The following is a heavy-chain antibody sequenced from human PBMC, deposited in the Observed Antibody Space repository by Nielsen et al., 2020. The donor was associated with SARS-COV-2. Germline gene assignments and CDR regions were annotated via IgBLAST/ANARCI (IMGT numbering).Heavy chain of an antibody. D-gene: IGHD6-13*01. CDR1: GFTFSSYA. CDR2: ISGSGGST. Sequence: GESLKISCAASGFTFSSYAMSWVRQAPGKGLEWVSAISGSGGSTYYADSVKGRFTISRDNSKNTLYLQMNSLRAEDTAVYYCAKDQAAAAGYPIYGMDVWGQGTTVTVSS. J-gene: IGHJ6*02. V-gene: IGHV3-23*01. CDR3: AKDQAAAAGYPIYGMDV.